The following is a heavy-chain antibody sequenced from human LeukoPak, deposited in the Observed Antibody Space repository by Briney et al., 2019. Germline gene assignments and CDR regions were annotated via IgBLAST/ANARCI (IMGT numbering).Heavy chain of an antibody. CDR3: AKDRWATATTSYFDY. CDR1: GFTFSSYG. Sequence: PGGSLRLSCAASGFTFSSYGMHWVRQAPGKGLEWVAVISFDGSNTYYADSVKGRFTISRDNSKNTLYLQMNSLRAEDTAMYYCAKDRWATATTSYFDYWGQGTLVTVSS. J-gene: IGHJ4*02. D-gene: IGHD4-17*01. V-gene: IGHV3-30*18. CDR2: ISFDGSNT.